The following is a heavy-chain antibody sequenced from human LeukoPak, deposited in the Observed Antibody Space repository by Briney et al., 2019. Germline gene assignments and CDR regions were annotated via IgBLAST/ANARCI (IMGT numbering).Heavy chain of an antibody. J-gene: IGHJ4*02. D-gene: IGHD6-6*01. Sequence: SQTLSLTCAVYGGSFSGYYWSWIRQPPGKGLEWIGEINHSGSTNYNPSLKSRVTISVDTSKNQFSLKLSSVTAADTAVYYCARGLRKYSSSSSPVYWGQGTLVTVSS. CDR1: GGSFSGYY. V-gene: IGHV4-34*01. CDR2: INHSGST. CDR3: ARGLRKYSSSSSPVY.